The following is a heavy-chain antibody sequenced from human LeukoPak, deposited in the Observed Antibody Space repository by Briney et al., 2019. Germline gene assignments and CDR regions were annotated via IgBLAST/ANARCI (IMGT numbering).Heavy chain of an antibody. CDR3: ARVFRADYYGSGSYYNGAFDY. V-gene: IGHV1-2*02. D-gene: IGHD3-10*01. CDR2: INPNSGGT. CDR1: GYTFTGYY. J-gene: IGHJ4*02. Sequence: ASVKVSCKASGYTFTGYYMHWVRQAPGQGLEWMGWINPNSGGTNYAQKFQGRVTMTRDTSTSTVYMELSSLRSEDTAVYYCARVFRADYYGSGSYYNGAFDYWGQGTLVIVSS.